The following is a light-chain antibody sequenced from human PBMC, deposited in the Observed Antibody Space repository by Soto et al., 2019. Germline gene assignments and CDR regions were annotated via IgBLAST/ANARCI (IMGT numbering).Light chain of an antibody. CDR3: QQRSNWPVT. Sequence: EIVLTQSPATLSLSPGEGATLSCRASQSVSSYLAWYQQTPGQAPRLLIYDASNRATGIPARFSGSGSGTDFTLIISSLEPEDFAVYYCQQRSNWPVTFGLGTKVDIK. V-gene: IGKV3-11*01. CDR1: QSVSSY. CDR2: DAS. J-gene: IGKJ1*01.